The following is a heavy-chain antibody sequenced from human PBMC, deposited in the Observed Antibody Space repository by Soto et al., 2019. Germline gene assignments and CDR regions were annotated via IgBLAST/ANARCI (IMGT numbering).Heavy chain of an antibody. Sequence: EVQLVESGGGLVQPGGSLKLSCAASGFTFSGSAMHWVRQASGKGLEWVGRIRSKPNNYATAYGASVKGRFTISRDDSKNTAYLQMNSLKTEDTAMYYCSRQASDFWSGKPQYYMDVWGKGTTVTVSS. CDR1: GFTFSGSA. V-gene: IGHV3-73*01. J-gene: IGHJ6*03. CDR2: IRSKPNNYAT. CDR3: SRQASDFWSGKPQYYMDV. D-gene: IGHD3-3*01.